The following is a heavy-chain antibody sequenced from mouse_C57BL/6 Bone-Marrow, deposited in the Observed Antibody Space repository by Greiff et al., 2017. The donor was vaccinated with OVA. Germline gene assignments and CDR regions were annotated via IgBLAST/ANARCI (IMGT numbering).Heavy chain of an antibody. CDR1: GYTFTDYN. D-gene: IGHD1-1*01. CDR2: INPYNGGT. CDR3: ARGTPYYGSSYGYFDY. V-gene: IGHV1-22*01. J-gene: IGHJ2*01. Sequence: EVMLVESGPELVKPGASVKMSCKASGYTFTDYNMHWVKQSHGKSLEWIGYINPYNGGTSYNQKFKGKATLTVNKSSSTAYMELRSLISEDAAVYYCARGTPYYGSSYGYFDYWGQGTTLTVSS.